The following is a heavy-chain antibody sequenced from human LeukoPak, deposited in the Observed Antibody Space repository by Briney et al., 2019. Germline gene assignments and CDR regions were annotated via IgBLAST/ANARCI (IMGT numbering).Heavy chain of an antibody. J-gene: IGHJ4*02. Sequence: GGSLRLSCAASGLTFGSYAMSWVRQAPGKGREWVSGISSSGDSTYYADSVKGRFTISRDNSKNTLYVQMNSLRAEDTAVYYCAKFHTVTTTYWGQGTLVTVSS. CDR1: GLTFGSYA. V-gene: IGHV3-23*01. D-gene: IGHD4-11*01. CDR3: AKFHTVTTTY. CDR2: ISSSGDST.